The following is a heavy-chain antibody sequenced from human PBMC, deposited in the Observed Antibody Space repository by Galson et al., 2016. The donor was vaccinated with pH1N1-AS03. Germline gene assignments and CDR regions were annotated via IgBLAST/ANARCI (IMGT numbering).Heavy chain of an antibody. V-gene: IGHV4-59*11. Sequence: SETLSLTCTVSGGSMTNHYWTWIRQPPGKGLERIGYNYYSGSTNYNASLKSRVTISVDTSKNQFSLRLTSVTAADTAVYYCATGYFDSPGFFDYWGQGTLVTVSS. CDR1: GGSMTNHY. J-gene: IGHJ4*02. CDR2: NYYSGST. CDR3: ATGYFDSPGFFDY. D-gene: IGHD3-9*01.